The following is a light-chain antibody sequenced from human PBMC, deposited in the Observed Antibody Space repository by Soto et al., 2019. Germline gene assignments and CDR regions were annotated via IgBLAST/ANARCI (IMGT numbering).Light chain of an antibody. CDR1: QSVSSW. Sequence: DIQMTQSPSTLSASVGDRVTITCRASQSVSSWLAWYNHQPGKAPKLLISDSSTLESVVPSRFSGSGSGTGCTLTISSLQPHDFAPSYCQQYSGYRTFGQGAKVEIK. CDR2: DSS. V-gene: IGKV1-5*01. J-gene: IGKJ1*01. CDR3: QQYSGYRT.